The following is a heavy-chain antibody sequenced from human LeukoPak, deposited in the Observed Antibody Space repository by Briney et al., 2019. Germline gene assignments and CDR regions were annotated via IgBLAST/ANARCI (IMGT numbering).Heavy chain of an antibody. CDR2: IRYDGSNK. D-gene: IGHD3-22*01. CDR3: AKDTDYYDSSGYRVSDY. CDR1: GFAFSSYA. Sequence: PGGSLRLSCAASGFAFSSYAMHWVRQAPGKGLEWVAFIRYDGSNKYYADSVKGRFTISRDNSKNTLYLQMNSLRAEDTAVYYCAKDTDYYDSSGYRVSDYWGQGTLVTVSS. V-gene: IGHV3-30*02. J-gene: IGHJ4*02.